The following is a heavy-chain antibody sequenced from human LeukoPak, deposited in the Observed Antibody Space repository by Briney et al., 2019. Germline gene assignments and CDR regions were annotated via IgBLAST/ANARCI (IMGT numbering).Heavy chain of an antibody. CDR3: ARDSYSSSLYYYYYMDV. CDR2: IYYSGST. J-gene: IGHJ6*03. V-gene: IGHV4-59*01. CDR1: GGSISSYY. Sequence: SETLSLTCTVSGGSISSYYWSWIRQPPGKGLEWIGYIYYSGSTNYNPSLKSRVTISVDTSKNQFSLKLSSVTAVDTAVYYCARDSYSSSLYYYYYMDVWGKGTTVTVSS. D-gene: IGHD6-13*01.